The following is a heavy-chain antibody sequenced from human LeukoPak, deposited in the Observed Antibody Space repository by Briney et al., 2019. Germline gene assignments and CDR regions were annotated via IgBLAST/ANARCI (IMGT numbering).Heavy chain of an antibody. CDR2: IYYSGST. CDR1: GDSISSYY. CDR3: ARLQRITMAGPDYWYLDL. J-gene: IGHJ2*01. Sequence: SETLSLTCTDSGDSISSYYWSWMRQPPEKGLEGIGYIYYSGSTNYNPSLKSRVTISVDTSKTQFSLKMNSVTAADTAVYYCARLQRITMAGPDYWYLDLWGRGTLVTVSS. D-gene: IGHD3-10*01. V-gene: IGHV4-59*01.